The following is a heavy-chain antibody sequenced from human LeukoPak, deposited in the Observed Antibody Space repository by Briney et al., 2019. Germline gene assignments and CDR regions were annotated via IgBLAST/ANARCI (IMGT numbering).Heavy chain of an antibody. D-gene: IGHD5-24*01. CDR3: AREGRDGYHWVFDY. CDR2: IIPIFGTA. V-gene: IGHV1-69*06. J-gene: IGHJ4*02. CDR1: GGTFSNYA. Sequence: SVKVSCKASGGTFSNYAISWVRQAPGQGLEWMGGIIPIFGTANYAQKFRGRVTITADKSTRTAYMELSSLRSEDTAVYYCAREGRDGYHWVFDYWGQGTLVTVSS.